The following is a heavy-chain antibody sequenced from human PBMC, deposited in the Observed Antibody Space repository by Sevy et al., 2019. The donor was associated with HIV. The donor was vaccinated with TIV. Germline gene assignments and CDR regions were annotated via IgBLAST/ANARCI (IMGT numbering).Heavy chain of an antibody. D-gene: IGHD2-2*01. CDR2: ISGSGGST. V-gene: IGHV3-23*01. CDR1: GFTFSSYA. Sequence: GGSLRLSCAASGFTFSSYAMSWVRQAPGKGLEWVSAISGSGGSTYYADSVKGRFTISRDNSKNTLYLQMNSLRAEDTGVYYCAKDDGGIVVVPAAAVDYYYYGMDVWGQGTTVTVSS. J-gene: IGHJ6*02. CDR3: AKDDGGIVVVPAAAVDYYYYGMDV.